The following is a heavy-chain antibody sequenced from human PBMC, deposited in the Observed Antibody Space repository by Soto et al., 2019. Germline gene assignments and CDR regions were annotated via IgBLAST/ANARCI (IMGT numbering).Heavy chain of an antibody. Sequence: GASVKVSCKASGYTFTSYYMHWVRQAPGQGLEWMGIINPSGGSTSYAQKFQGRVTMTRDTSTSTVYMELSSLRSEDTAVYYCARDRPRNDYGDYGPLLYYYGMDVWGQGTTVTVSS. CDR1: GYTFTSYY. D-gene: IGHD4-17*01. CDR2: INPSGGST. V-gene: IGHV1-46*01. CDR3: ARDRPRNDYGDYGPLLYYYGMDV. J-gene: IGHJ6*02.